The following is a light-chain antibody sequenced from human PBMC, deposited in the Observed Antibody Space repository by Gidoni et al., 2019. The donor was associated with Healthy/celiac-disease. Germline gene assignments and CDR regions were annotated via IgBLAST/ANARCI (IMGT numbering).Light chain of an antibody. Sequence: ESVLTQSPATLSLSPGERATLSCRASQSVSSYLAGYQQKPGQAPRLLIYDASNRAPGIPARFSGSGSGTDFPLTISSLEPEDFAVYYCQQRSNWPPKWTFGQGTKVEIK. V-gene: IGKV3-11*01. CDR2: DAS. J-gene: IGKJ1*01. CDR3: QQRSNWPPKWT. CDR1: QSVSSY.